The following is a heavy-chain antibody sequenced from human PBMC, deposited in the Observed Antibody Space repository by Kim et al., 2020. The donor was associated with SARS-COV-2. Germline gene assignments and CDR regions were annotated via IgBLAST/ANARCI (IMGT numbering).Heavy chain of an antibody. J-gene: IGHJ4*02. CDR1: GGSISSSSYY. CDR3: ASRPYYDFWSGYSDY. CDR2: IYYSGST. Sequence: SQTLSLTCTVSGGSISSSSYYWGWIRQPPGKGLEWIGSIYYSGSTYYNPSLKSRVTISVATSTNQFSLKLSSVPAADTAVYYCASRPYYDFWSGYSDYWGQGTLVTVSS. V-gene: IGHV4-39*01. D-gene: IGHD3-3*01.